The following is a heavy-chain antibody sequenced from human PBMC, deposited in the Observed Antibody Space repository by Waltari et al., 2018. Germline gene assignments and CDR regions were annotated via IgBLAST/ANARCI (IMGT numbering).Heavy chain of an antibody. CDR3: AKDGDGDNSFLFDY. CDR2: IYSGGSST. J-gene: IGHJ4*02. V-gene: IGHV3-23*03. D-gene: IGHD2-21*01. Sequence: EVQLLESGGGLVQPGGSLRLSCAASGFTFSSYAMSWFRQAPGKGLEWVSVIYSGGSSTYYADSVKGRFTISRDNSKNTLYLQMNSLRAEDTAVYYCAKDGDGDNSFLFDYWGQGTLVTVSS. CDR1: GFTFSSYA.